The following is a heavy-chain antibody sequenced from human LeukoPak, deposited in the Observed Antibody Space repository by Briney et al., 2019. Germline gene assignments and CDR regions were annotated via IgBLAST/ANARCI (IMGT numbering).Heavy chain of an antibody. CDR2: IIPIFGTA. J-gene: IGHJ5*02. Sequence: SVKVSCKASGGTFSSYAISWVRQAPGQGLEWMGGIIPIFGTANYAQKFQGRVTITTDESTSTAYMELSSLRSKDTAVYYCASHMLPEGYCSSTSCYSRFDPWGQGTLVTVSS. CDR1: GGTFSSYA. V-gene: IGHV1-69*05. CDR3: ASHMLPEGYCSSTSCYSRFDP. D-gene: IGHD2-2*01.